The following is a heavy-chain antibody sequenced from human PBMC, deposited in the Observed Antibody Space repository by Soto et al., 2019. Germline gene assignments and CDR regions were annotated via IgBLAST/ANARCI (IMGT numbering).Heavy chain of an antibody. J-gene: IGHJ6*02. V-gene: IGHV1-3*01. D-gene: IGHD3-22*01. Sequence: ASVQVSCKASGYTFTSYGIHWVRQAPGQRLEWTGWINAGNGNTKYSEKFQGRVTITRDTSASTAYLELSSLRSEDTAVYYCARDPNDSMSYYHHHYYVMAFWGQGSTVPGSS. CDR3: ARDPNDSMSYYHHHYYVMAF. CDR2: INAGNGNT. CDR1: GYTFTSYG.